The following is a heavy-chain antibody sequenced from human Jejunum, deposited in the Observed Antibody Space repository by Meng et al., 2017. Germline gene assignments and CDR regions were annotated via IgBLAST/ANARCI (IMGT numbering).Heavy chain of an antibody. D-gene: IGHD7-27*01. V-gene: IGHV3-23*01. Sequence: GGSLRLSCTASGFTFTSYPMKWVRQAPGQGLEWVSTISSTGDNTYYADSVKGRFTISRDDSKNTLYLQMNSLRAEDTAVYYCARRPANWGFSDYWGQGTLVTVSS. J-gene: IGHJ4*02. CDR2: ISSTGDNT. CDR3: ARRPANWGFSDY. CDR1: GFTFTSYP.